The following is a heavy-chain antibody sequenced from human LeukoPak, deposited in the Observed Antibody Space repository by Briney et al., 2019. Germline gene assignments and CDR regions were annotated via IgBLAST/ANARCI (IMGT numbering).Heavy chain of an antibody. CDR1: GLTVSDNY. D-gene: IGHD4-17*01. J-gene: IGHJ4*02. CDR2: IYSGGSI. Sequence: GGSLRLSCGASGLTVSDNYMSCVRHTPGKGLEWVSLIYSGGSIHYADSVLGRFTISRDDSRNTLFLQMNSLTADDTALYFCARGVTKHFFAHWGQGTLVTVSS. V-gene: IGHV3-66*01. CDR3: ARGVTKHFFAH.